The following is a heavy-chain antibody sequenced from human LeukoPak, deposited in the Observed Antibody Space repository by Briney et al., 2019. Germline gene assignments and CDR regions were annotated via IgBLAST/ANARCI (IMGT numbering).Heavy chain of an antibody. CDR2: ISWNSGSI. J-gene: IGHJ4*02. CDR1: GFTFDDYA. D-gene: IGHD1-26*01. Sequence: GRSLRLSCAASGFTFDDYAMHWGRQAPGKGLEWVSGISWNSGSIGYADSVKGRFTISRDNAKNSLYLQMNSLRAEDTALYYCAKDIAFYSGSPFDYWGQGTLVTVSS. CDR3: AKDIAFYSGSPFDY. V-gene: IGHV3-9*01.